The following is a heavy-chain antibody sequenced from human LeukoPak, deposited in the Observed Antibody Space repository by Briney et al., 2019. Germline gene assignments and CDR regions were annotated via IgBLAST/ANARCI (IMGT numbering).Heavy chain of an antibody. D-gene: IGHD6-13*01. CDR3: ARVGGSSSWFCLDY. CDR2: IIPIFGTA. V-gene: IGHV1-69*05. CDR1: GGTFSSYA. J-gene: IGHJ4*02. Sequence: SVKVSCKASGGTFSSYAISWVRQAPGQGLEWMGGIIPIFGTANYPQKFKGRVTITTDESTSTAYMELSSLRSEDTAVYYCARVGGSSSWFCLDYWGQGTLATVSS.